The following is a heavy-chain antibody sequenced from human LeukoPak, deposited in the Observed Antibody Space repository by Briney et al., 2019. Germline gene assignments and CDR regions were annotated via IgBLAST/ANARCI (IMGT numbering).Heavy chain of an antibody. CDR2: ISGSGTNT. Sequence: GGSLRLSCAASGFTFSSYAMSWVRQAPGKGLEWVSSISGSGTNTDYADSVKGRFTISRDNSKNTVNVQMNSLRAEDTAVYYCAKDPLPVIATSYFDSWGQGTLVTVSS. J-gene: IGHJ4*02. V-gene: IGHV3-23*01. D-gene: IGHD3-10*01. CDR3: AKDPLPVIATSYFDS. CDR1: GFTFSSYA.